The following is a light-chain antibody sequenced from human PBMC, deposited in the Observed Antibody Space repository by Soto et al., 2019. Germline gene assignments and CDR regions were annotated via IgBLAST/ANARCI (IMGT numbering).Light chain of an antibody. CDR2: YAS. Sequence: EIMMTQSPVTLSVSPGERDTLSCRASQSVSNNLAWYQQKPGQAPRLLIYYASTRATGIPARFSGSGSGTEFTLTISSLQSEDFAHYYCQQYNDWPPITFGQGTRLEIK. V-gene: IGKV3-15*01. CDR3: QQYNDWPPIT. J-gene: IGKJ5*01. CDR1: QSVSNN.